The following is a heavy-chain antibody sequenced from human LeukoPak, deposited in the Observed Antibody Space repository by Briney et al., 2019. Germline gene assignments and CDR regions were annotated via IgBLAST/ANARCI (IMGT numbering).Heavy chain of an antibody. D-gene: IGHD6-19*01. CDR2: ISGSGGST. Sequence: GGSLRLSCAASGITVSSNYMSWVRQAPGKGLEWVSAISGSGGSTYYADSVKGRFTISRDNSKNTLYLQMNSLRAEDTAVYYCAKVSSGWYGAWADYWGQGTLVTVSS. V-gene: IGHV3-23*01. J-gene: IGHJ4*02. CDR1: GITVSSNY. CDR3: AKVSSGWYGAWADY.